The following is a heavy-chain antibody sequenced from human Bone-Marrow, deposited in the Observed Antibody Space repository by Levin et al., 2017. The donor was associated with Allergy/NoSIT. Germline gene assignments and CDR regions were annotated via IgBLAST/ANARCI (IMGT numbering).Heavy chain of an antibody. V-gene: IGHV3-72*01. CDR2: TRNKANGYIL. D-gene: IGHD3-10*01. CDR1: GFTISDHY. J-gene: IGHJ4*02. Sequence: GGSLRLSCAASGFTISDHYMEWIRQAPGKGLEWVGRTRNKANGYILDYAAPVKGRFSISREDSRNSVFLQMNSLTTEDAAEYYCGVYYGSGKGYWGQGTLVTVSS. CDR3: GVYYGSGKGY.